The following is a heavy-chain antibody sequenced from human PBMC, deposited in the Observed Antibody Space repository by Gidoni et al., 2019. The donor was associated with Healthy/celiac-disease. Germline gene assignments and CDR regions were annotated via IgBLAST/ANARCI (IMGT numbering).Heavy chain of an antibody. D-gene: IGHD3-16*02. Sequence: EVQLVESGGGLVKPGGSLRLSCAASGFTFSSYSMNWVRQAPGKGLEWVSSISSSSSYIYYADSVKGRFTISRDNAKNSLYLQMNSLRAEDTAVYYCANFLSDQDYYYYMDVWGKGTTVTVSS. CDR1: GFTFSSYS. V-gene: IGHV3-21*01. J-gene: IGHJ6*03. CDR2: ISSSSSYI. CDR3: ANFLSDQDYYYYMDV.